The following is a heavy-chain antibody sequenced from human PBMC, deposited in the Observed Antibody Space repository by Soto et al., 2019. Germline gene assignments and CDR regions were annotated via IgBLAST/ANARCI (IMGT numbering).Heavy chain of an antibody. CDR3: ARALDYGDYGGYYFDY. J-gene: IGHJ4*02. CDR1: GGSISSGGYY. Sequence: SETLSLTCTVSGGSISSGGYYWSWIRQHPGKGLEWIGYIYYSGSTYYNPSLKSRVTISVDTSKNQFSLKLSSVTAADTAVYYCARALDYGDYGGYYFDYWGQGTLVTVSS. V-gene: IGHV4-31*03. D-gene: IGHD4-17*01. CDR2: IYYSGST.